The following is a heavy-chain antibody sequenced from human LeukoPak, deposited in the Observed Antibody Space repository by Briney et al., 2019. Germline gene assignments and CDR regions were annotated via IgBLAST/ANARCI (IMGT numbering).Heavy chain of an antibody. D-gene: IGHD6-6*01. Sequence: ASATVSCKASGYTFTSYGISWVRQAPGQGLEWMGWISAYNGNTNYAQKLQGRVTMTTDTSTSTAYMELRSLRSDDTAVYYCARDSDNVVPFDYWGQGTLVTVSS. CDR1: GYTFTSYG. V-gene: IGHV1-18*01. CDR3: ARDSDNVVPFDY. CDR2: ISAYNGNT. J-gene: IGHJ4*02.